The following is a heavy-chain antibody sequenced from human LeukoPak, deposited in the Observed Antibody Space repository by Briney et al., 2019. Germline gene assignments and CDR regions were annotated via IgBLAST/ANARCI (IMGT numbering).Heavy chain of an antibody. V-gene: IGHV1-3*03. CDR1: GYTFTSYA. Sequence: GASVKVSCKASGYTFTSYAMHWVRQAPGQRLEWMGWINAGNGNTKYSQEFQGRVTITRDTSASTAYMELSSLRSEDMAVYYCARSAHDPYYYGSGSYNWFDPWGQGTLVTVSS. D-gene: IGHD3-10*01. J-gene: IGHJ5*02. CDR3: ARSAHDPYYYGSGSYNWFDP. CDR2: INAGNGNT.